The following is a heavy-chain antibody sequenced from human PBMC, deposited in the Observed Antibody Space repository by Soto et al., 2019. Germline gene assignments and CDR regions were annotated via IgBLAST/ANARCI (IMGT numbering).Heavy chain of an antibody. Sequence: PSETLSLTCAVYGGSFSGYYWSWIRQPPGKGLEWIGEISHSGSTNYNPSLKSRVTISVDTSKNQFSLKLSSVTAADTAVYYCARGRYSSSWYGMDVWGQGTTVTVSS. V-gene: IGHV4-34*01. CDR1: GGSFSGYY. CDR2: ISHSGST. D-gene: IGHD6-13*01. J-gene: IGHJ6*02. CDR3: ARGRYSSSWYGMDV.